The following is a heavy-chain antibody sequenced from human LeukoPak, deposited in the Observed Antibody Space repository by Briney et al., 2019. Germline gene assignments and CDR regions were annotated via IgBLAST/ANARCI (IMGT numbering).Heavy chain of an antibody. CDR1: GFTFSSYW. J-gene: IGHJ4*02. Sequence: GGSLRLSCAASGFTFSSYWMHWVRQAPGTGLVWVSRINTDGSFTSYVDSVKGRFTISRDNAKNTLYLQMNSLRAEDTAVYYCTRDKDCSGGSCYKYWGQGTLVTVSS. CDR2: INTDGSFT. D-gene: IGHD2-15*01. V-gene: IGHV3-74*01. CDR3: TRDKDCSGGSCYKY.